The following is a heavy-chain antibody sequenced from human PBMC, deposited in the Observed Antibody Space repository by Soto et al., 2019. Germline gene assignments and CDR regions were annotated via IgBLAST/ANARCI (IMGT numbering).Heavy chain of an antibody. CDR3: ARGGAIAAAGTMKRCGMDV. Sequence: GASVKVSCKASGYTFTSYGISWVRQAPGQGLEWMGWISAYNGNTNYAQKLQGRVTMTTDTSTSTAYMELRSLRSDDTAVYYCARGGAIAAAGTMKRCGMDVWGQGTTVTVSS. V-gene: IGHV1-18*04. CDR2: ISAYNGNT. J-gene: IGHJ6*02. D-gene: IGHD6-13*01. CDR1: GYTFTSYG.